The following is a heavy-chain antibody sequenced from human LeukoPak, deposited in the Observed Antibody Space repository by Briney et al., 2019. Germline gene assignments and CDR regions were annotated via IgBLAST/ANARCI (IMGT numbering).Heavy chain of an antibody. J-gene: IGHJ5*02. CDR1: GGSFSGYY. Sequence: SETLSLTCAVYGGSFSGYYWTWIRQPPGKGLEWIGEINHSGSTNYNPSLKSRVTISVDTSKNHLSLKLNSVTAADTAVYYCARLSLLPQHITMVRGVHPWGQGTLVTVSS. V-gene: IGHV4-34*01. D-gene: IGHD3-10*01. CDR2: INHSGST. CDR3: ARLSLLPQHITMVRGVHP.